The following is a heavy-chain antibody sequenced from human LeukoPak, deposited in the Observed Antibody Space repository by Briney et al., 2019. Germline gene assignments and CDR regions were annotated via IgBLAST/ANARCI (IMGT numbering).Heavy chain of an antibody. J-gene: IGHJ6*03. V-gene: IGHV4-61*02. CDR2: IYTSGST. D-gene: IGHD2-2*01. CDR3: ARLTPDIVVVPASYYYMDV. CDR1: GGSISSGSYY. Sequence: PSQTLSLTCTVSGGSISSGSYYWSGLRQPAGKGLEWIGRIYTSGSTNYNPSLKSRVSRSVDTSRSQFSLTLSSVTAADTAVYYCARLTPDIVVVPASYYYMDVWGKGTTVTVSS.